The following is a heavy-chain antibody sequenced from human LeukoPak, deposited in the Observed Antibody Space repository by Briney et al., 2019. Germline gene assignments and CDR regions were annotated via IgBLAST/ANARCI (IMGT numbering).Heavy chain of an antibody. D-gene: IGHD3-16*02. V-gene: IGHV1-2*02. J-gene: IGHJ4*02. CDR3: ATTRGGLHLGELSLDY. Sequence: ASVKVSCKASGYTFTGYYMHWVRQTPGQGLEWMGWINPNSGGTNYAQTFQGRVTMTRDTSICTAYMELSRLRSDDTAVYYCATTRGGLHLGELSLDYWGQGTLVTVSS. CDR2: INPNSGGT. CDR1: GYTFTGYY.